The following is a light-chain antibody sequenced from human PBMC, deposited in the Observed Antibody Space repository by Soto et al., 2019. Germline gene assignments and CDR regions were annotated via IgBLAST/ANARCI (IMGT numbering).Light chain of an antibody. Sequence: EIVLTQSPGTLSLFPGERATLSCRASQSISSNYLAWYQQKPGQAPRLLIHGASNRATGIPDRFSGAGSGTDFTLTLSRLEPEDFAVYYCHQYGSAPAWTFGQGTKVEIK. V-gene: IGKV3-20*01. CDR3: HQYGSAPAWT. CDR1: QSISSNY. CDR2: GAS. J-gene: IGKJ1*01.